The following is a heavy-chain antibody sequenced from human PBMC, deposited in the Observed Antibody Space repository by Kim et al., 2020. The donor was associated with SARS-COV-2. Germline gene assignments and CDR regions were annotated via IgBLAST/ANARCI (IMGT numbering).Heavy chain of an antibody. D-gene: IGHD4-17*01. CDR3: ARLEYGDYDEAFDI. Sequence: NPSLRSRITISVETSKNQFSLKLSSVTEADTAFYYCARLEYGDYDEAFDIWGQGTMVTVSS. J-gene: IGHJ3*02. V-gene: IGHV4-34*13.